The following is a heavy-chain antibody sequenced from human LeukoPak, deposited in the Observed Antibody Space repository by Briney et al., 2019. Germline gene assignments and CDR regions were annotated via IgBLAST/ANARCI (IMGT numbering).Heavy chain of an antibody. V-gene: IGHV4-34*01. D-gene: IGHD6-19*01. CDR1: GGSFSGYY. CDR3: ARDCPGYSSGWYDP. CDR2: VDHSGNT. Sequence: PSETLSLTCAVCGGSFSGYYWSWIRQPPGRGLEWIGEVDHSGNTNYNPSVKTRVTISLDTSKTQFSLKLTSVTAADTAVYYCARDCPGYSSGWYDPFGQGTLVTVTS. J-gene: IGHJ5*02.